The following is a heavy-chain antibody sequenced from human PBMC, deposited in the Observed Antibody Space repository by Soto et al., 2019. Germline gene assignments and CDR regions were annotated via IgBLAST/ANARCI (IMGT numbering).Heavy chain of an antibody. CDR1: GFTFSSYG. V-gene: IGHV3-30*03. CDR2: ISYDGSNK. D-gene: IGHD6-13*01. Sequence: GTLRLSCAASGFTFSSYGMHWVRQAPGKGLEWVAVISYDGSNKYYADSVKGRFTISRDNAKNSLYLQMNSLRADDTAVYYCARGIAAAGPKLDYWGQGTLVTV. CDR3: ARGIAAAGPKLDY. J-gene: IGHJ4*02.